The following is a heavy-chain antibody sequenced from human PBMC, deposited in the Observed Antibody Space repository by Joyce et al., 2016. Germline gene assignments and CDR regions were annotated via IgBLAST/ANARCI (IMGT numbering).Heavy chain of an antibody. CDR3: ARIPYYDSLTGYFWGDS. CDR1: GFTFSSYG. CDR2: IWNDGSNK. D-gene: IGHD3-9*01. V-gene: IGHV3-33*01. Sequence: QVQLVESGGGVVQPGRSLRLSCAASGFTFSSYGMHWVRQAPGQGLGGVAVIWNDGSNKYYADSVKGRFTVSRDNPKNTLYLQMNSLGAGDTAVYYCARIPYYDSLTGYFWGDSWGQGTPVTVSS. J-gene: IGHJ4*02.